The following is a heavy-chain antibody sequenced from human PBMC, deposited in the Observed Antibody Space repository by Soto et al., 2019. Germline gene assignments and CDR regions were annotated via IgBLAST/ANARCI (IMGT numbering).Heavy chain of an antibody. J-gene: IGHJ4*02. V-gene: IGHV4-59*01. CDR3: ARRRGPHDY. Sequence: QVQLQESGPGLVKPSETLSLTCTVSGGSISSYYWSWIRQPPGKGLEWIGCIFYSGITNYNPSLKSRVTISVDTSKNQFSLKLSSVTAADTAVYYCARRRGPHDYWGKGTLVTVSS. CDR1: GGSISSYY. CDR2: IFYSGIT.